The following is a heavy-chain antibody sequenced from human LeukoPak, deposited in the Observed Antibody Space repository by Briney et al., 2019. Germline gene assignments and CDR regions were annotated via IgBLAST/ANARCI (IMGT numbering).Heavy chain of an antibody. D-gene: IGHD7-27*01. CDR3: ARATGDFDY. CDR2: TYYRSKWYN. J-gene: IGHJ4*02. V-gene: IGHV6-1*01. CDR1: GDSVSSNSAS. Sequence: SQTLSLTCAISGDSVSSNSASCNWIRQSPSRGLEWLGRTYYRSKWYNDYAVSVKSRITINPVTSQNQFSLQLNSVIPEDTAVYYCARATGDFDYWGQGTLVTVSS.